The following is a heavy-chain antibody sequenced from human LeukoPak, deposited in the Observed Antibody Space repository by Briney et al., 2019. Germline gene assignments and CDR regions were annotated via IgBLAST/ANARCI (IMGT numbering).Heavy chain of an antibody. V-gene: IGHV3-7*01. CDR1: GFTFSTYW. J-gene: IGHJ4*02. CDR2: IKRDGSEK. Sequence: PGGSLRLSCAASGFTFSTYWMSWVREAPGKGLEWVANIKRDGSEKYYVDSVKGRFTISRDNAKNSLYLQMNSLRAEDTAVYYCARDGEGFYYYDSSGYYSQFDYWGQGTLVTVSS. CDR3: ARDGEGFYYYDSSGYYSQFDY. D-gene: IGHD3-22*01.